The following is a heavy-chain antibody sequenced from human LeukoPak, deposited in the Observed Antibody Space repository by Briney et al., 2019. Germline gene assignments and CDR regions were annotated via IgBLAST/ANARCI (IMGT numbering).Heavy chain of an antibody. V-gene: IGHV1-8*03. J-gene: IGHJ4*02. Sequence: ASVKVSCKASGYTFTSLDINWVRQATGQGLEWMGWMNPNSGYTGYAQQFQGRVTFTRSTSISTAYMELSSLRSEDTAVYYCARAPVTKRSRYYFDYWGQGTLVTVSS. CDR2: MNPNSGYT. CDR3: ARAPVTKRSRYYFDY. CDR1: GYTFTSLD. D-gene: IGHD4-17*01.